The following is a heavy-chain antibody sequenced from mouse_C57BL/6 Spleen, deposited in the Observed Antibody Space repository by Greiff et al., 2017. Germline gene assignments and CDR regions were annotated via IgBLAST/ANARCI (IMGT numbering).Heavy chain of an antibody. CDR3: ALTGTFAY. Sequence: QVQLQQSGPELVKPGASVKISCKASGYAFSSSWMNWVKQRPGKGLEWIGRIYPGDGDTNYNGKFKGKATLTADKSSSTAYMQLSSLTSEDSAVYFCALTGTFAYWGQGTLVTVSA. D-gene: IGHD4-1*01. CDR1: GYAFSSSW. CDR2: IYPGDGDT. J-gene: IGHJ3*01. V-gene: IGHV1-82*01.